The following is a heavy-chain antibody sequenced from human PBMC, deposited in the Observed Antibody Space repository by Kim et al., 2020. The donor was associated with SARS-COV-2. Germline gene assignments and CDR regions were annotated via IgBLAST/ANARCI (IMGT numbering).Heavy chain of an antibody. Sequence: GGSLRLSCAASGLTFDDYAMHWVRQAPGKGLEWVSLISGDGGSTYYADSVKGRFTISRDNSKNSLYLQMNSLRTEDTALYYCAKVADYGDQTPPFDYWGQGTLVTVSS. CDR3: AKVADYGDQTPPFDY. J-gene: IGHJ4*02. CDR1: GLTFDDYA. CDR2: ISGDGGST. V-gene: IGHV3-43*02. D-gene: IGHD4-17*01.